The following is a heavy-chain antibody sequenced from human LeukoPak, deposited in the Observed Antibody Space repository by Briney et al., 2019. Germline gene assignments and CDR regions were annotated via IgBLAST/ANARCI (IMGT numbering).Heavy chain of an antibody. J-gene: IGHJ5*02. D-gene: IGHD3-10*01. V-gene: IGHV4-59*01. CDR2: IYYSGST. CDR1: GGSISSYY. CDR3: ARVQIHGGITITLGP. Sequence: SETVSLTCTVSGGSISSYYWSWIRQPPGKGLEWIGYIYYSGSTNYNPSLKSRVTISVGTSKNQFSLKLSSVTAADTAVYYCARVQIHGGITITLGPWGQGTLVTVSS.